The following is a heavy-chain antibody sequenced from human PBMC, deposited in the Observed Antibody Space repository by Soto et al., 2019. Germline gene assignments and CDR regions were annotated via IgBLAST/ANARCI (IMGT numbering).Heavy chain of an antibody. CDR3: ASVGITTRWFDP. D-gene: IGHD1-26*01. CDR1: GFTVSTNN. Sequence: EVHLVESGGGVVQPGGSLRLSCAASGFTVSTNNMIWVRQAPGKGPEWVSAIYSDGNSYYTDSVQGRFTISRDNSKNTLYLQMNSLRVEDTAIYYCASVGITTRWFDPWGPGALDTVSS. V-gene: IGHV3-66*01. J-gene: IGHJ5*02. CDR2: IYSDGNS.